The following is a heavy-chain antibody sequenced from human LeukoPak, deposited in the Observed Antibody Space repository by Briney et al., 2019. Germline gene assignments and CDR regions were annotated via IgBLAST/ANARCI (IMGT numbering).Heavy chain of an antibody. CDR2: ISGGSNT. CDR3: ARDNGLGYYDSSGYYLDY. Sequence: GGPLKLSWAAPGFTFTSYGLSWVGQAPGKGRDGVSAISGGSNTYYAGSVKGRFTISRDNSKNTLYLQMNSLRAEDTAVYYCARDNGLGYYDSSGYYLDYWGQGTLVTVSS. CDR1: GFTFTSYG. J-gene: IGHJ4*02. V-gene: IGHV3-23*01. D-gene: IGHD3-22*01.